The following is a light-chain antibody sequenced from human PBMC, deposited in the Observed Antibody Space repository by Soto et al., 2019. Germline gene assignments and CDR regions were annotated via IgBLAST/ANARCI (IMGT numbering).Light chain of an antibody. CDR2: LGS. CDR3: MQALQTPLT. CDR1: QSLLHSNGYNY. Sequence: DLVLTQSPLSLPVTPGEPASISCRSSQSLLHSNGYNYLAFYLQTPGPSPQLLIYLGSNRASGVPDRFRGSGSGTDFTLKISRVEAEDVGVYYCMQALQTPLTFGGGTKVDIK. J-gene: IGKJ4*01. V-gene: IGKV2-28*01.